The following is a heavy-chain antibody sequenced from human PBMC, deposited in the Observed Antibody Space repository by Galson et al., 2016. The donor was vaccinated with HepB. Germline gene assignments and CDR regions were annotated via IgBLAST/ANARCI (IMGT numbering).Heavy chain of an antibody. D-gene: IGHD1-26*01. J-gene: IGHJ5*02. V-gene: IGHV4-28*01. Sequence: SETLSLTCAVSGVSINSNNWWGWIRQAPGKGLEWIGYIDYTGSTYYNPSVKSRVTMSVDTSKNQVSLKLRSVTAVETAVYYCAKKKSGSQPFDPWGQGTLVIVSS. CDR3: AKKKSGSQPFDP. CDR2: IDYTGST. CDR1: GVSINSNNW.